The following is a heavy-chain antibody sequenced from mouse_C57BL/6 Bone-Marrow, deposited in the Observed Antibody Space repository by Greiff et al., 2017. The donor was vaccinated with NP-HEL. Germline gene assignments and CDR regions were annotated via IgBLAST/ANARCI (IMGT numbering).Heavy chain of an antibody. D-gene: IGHD2-3*01. CDR1: GYTFTDYY. J-gene: IGHJ2*01. CDR2: INPYNGGT. CDR3: AREAGYYYFDY. V-gene: IGHV1-19*01. Sequence: EVQLQQSGPVLVKPGASVKMSCKASGYTFTDYYMNWVKQSHGKSLEWIGVINPYNGGTSYNQKFKGKATLTVDKSSNTAYMELNSLTSEDSAVYYYAREAGYYYFDYWGQGTTLTVSS.